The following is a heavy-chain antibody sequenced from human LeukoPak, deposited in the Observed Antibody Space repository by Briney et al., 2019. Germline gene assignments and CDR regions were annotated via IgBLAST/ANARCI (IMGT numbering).Heavy chain of an antibody. CDR3: AKGWGVIGAPHFDY. CDR2: ISYDENIK. V-gene: IGHV3-30*18. D-gene: IGHD2-21*01. J-gene: IGHJ4*02. CDR1: GFTFTNYG. Sequence: PGGSLRLSCAASGFTFTNYGMHWVRQAPGKGLEWVAIISYDENIKYYADSVKGRFTISRDNSKNTLYLQMNSLRTEDTAVYYCAKGWGVIGAPHFDYWGQGTLVTVSS.